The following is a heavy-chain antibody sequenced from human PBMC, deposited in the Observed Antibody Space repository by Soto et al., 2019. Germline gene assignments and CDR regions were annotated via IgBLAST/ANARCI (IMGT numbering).Heavy chain of an antibody. CDR1: GYTFSYFI. J-gene: IGHJ4*02. D-gene: IGHD3-9*01. Sequence: QVQLVQSGAEVKKPGASVKVSCKASGYTFSYFIITWVRQAPGHGLEWMGWVSAYNGDTNYAQKLQDRVTMTTDTYTSTAYMELRSLRSDETAVYFCAGGAVYHYDTGYYAGAADSWGQGTLVTVSS. V-gene: IGHV1-18*01. CDR2: VSAYNGDT. CDR3: AGGAVYHYDTGYYAGAADS.